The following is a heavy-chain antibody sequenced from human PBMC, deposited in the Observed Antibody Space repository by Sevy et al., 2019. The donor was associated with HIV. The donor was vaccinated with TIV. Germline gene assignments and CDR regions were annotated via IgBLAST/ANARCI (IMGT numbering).Heavy chain of an antibody. CDR3: AGDPYYYDSSGNLN. CDR2: ISSSSSTI. J-gene: IGHJ4*02. Sequence: VGSLRLSCAASGFTFSSYSMNWVRQAPGKGLEWVSYISSSSSTIYYADSVKGRFTISRDNAKNSLYLQMNSLRDEDTAVYYCAGDPYYYDSSGNLNWGQGTLVTVSS. V-gene: IGHV3-48*02. D-gene: IGHD3-22*01. CDR1: GFTFSSYS.